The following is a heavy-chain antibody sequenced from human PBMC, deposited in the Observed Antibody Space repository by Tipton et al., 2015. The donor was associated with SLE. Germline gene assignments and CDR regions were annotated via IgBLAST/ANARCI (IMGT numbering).Heavy chain of an antibody. D-gene: IGHD4-11*01. CDR3: ASDYSNSDYSYYYMDV. CDR2: IYYSGHT. V-gene: IGHV4-59*01. CDR1: GGSISSYY. J-gene: IGHJ6*03. Sequence: TLSLTCTVSGGSISSYYWSWIRQSPGKGLEWIGYIYYSGHTHFNPSLKSRVTISLDTSKTQFSLKLSSVTAADTAVYYCASDYSNSDYSYYYMDVWGKGTTVTVSS.